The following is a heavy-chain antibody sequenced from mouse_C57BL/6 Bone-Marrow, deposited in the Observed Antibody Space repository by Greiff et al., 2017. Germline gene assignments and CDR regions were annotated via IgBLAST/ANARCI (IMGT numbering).Heavy chain of an antibody. CDR3: AREGGIHILYYYGRGYIDV. Sequence: VQLQESGAELARPGASVKLSCKASGYTFTSYGISWVKQRTGQGLEWIGEIYPRNGNTYYNEKFKGKATLTADQSSRTAYMELRSLTSEDSAVYFCAREGGIHILYYYGRGYIDVWGTGTTVTVSS. V-gene: IGHV1-81*01. D-gene: IGHD1-1*01. J-gene: IGHJ1*03. CDR2: IYPRNGNT. CDR1: GYTFTSYG.